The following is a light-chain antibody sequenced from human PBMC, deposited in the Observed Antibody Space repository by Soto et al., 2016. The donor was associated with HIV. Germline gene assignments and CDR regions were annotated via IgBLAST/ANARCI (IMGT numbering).Light chain of an antibody. CDR3: HQYYNTPPWT. Sequence: DIQMTQSPSTLSASVGDRVTITCRASQSINNWLAWYQQKPGKAPKLLIYKASRLESGVPSRFSGSGSGTDYTLTISSLQPEDFASYYCHQYYNTPPWTFGQGTKVEIK. J-gene: IGKJ1*01. V-gene: IGKV1-5*03. CDR1: QSINNW. CDR2: KAS.